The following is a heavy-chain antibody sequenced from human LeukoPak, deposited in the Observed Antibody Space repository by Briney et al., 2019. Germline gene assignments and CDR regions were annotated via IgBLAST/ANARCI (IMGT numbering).Heavy chain of an antibody. CDR2: IYYSGST. D-gene: IGHD3-10*01. J-gene: IGHJ3*02. CDR1: GGSISSYY. CDR3: ARDYYGSGSYFVLGAFDI. V-gene: IGHV4-59*01. Sequence: PSETLSLTCTVSGGSISSYYWSWLRQPPGKGLEWIGYIYYSGSTNYNPSLKSRVTISVDTSKNQFSLKLSSVTAADTAVYYCARDYYGSGSYFVLGAFDIWGQGTMVTVSS.